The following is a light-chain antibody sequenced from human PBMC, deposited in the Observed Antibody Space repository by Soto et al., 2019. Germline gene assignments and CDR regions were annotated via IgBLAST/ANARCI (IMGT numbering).Light chain of an antibody. Sequence: EIVLTQSPGTLSLSPGDRATLSCRASQSLSSRYLAWYRQKPGQAPRLLIYGASNRATGIPDRFSGSGSGTDLTLTISRLEPGDYAVYYFQQYSSSPPTFGGGTKVEIK. CDR3: QQYSSSPPT. CDR1: QSLSSRY. J-gene: IGKJ4*01. CDR2: GAS. V-gene: IGKV3-20*01.